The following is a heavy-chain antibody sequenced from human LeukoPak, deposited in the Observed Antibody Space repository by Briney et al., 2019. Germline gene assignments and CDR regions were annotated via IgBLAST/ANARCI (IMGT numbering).Heavy chain of an antibody. CDR2: ISGSGGST. CDR3: AKAPRDSSGYFLYCLDH. D-gene: IGHD3-22*01. CDR1: GFSFSTYA. Sequence: QPGRSLRLSCAASGFSFSTYAMSWVRQAPGKGLEWVSDISGSGGSTHYADSVKGRFTISRDNSKNMLYLQMNSLRAEDTAVYYCAKAPRDSSGYFLYCLDHWGQGTLVTVSS. J-gene: IGHJ4*02. V-gene: IGHV3-23*01.